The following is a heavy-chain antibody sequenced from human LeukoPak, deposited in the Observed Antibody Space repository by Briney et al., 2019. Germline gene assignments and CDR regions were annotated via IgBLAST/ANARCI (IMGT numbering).Heavy chain of an antibody. J-gene: IGHJ4*02. CDR2: ISGSGGST. CDR3: AKGRTSIYSSSWYVLDY. V-gene: IGHV3-23*01. Sequence: GGSLRLSCAASGFTFSSYAMSWVRQAPGKGLEWVSAISGSGGSTYYADSVKGRFTISRDNSKNPLYLQMNSLRAEDTAVYHCAKGRTSIYSSSWYVLDYWGQGTLVTVSS. D-gene: IGHD6-13*01. CDR1: GFTFSSYA.